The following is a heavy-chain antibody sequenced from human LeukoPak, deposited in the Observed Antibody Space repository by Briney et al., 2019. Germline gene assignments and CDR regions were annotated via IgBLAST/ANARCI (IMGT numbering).Heavy chain of an antibody. D-gene: IGHD6-19*01. Sequence: ASVKVSCKASGYTFTSYGISWVRQAPGQGLEWMGWISAYNGNTNYAQKLQGRVTMTTDTSTSTAYMELRSLRSDDTAVYYCASGGEGIAVAGLSYFDYWGQGALVTVSS. CDR2: ISAYNGNT. V-gene: IGHV1-18*01. CDR3: ASGGEGIAVAGLSYFDY. CDR1: GYTFTSYG. J-gene: IGHJ4*02.